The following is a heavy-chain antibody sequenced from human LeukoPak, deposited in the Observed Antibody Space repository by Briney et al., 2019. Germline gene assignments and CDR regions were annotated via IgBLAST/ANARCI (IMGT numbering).Heavy chain of an antibody. CDR2: INPSGGST. V-gene: IGHV1-46*01. J-gene: IGHJ5*02. CDR1: GYTFTSYY. CDR3: AAEGYYDSPFDP. D-gene: IGHD3-22*01. Sequence: ASVKVSCKASGYTFTSYYMHWVRQAPGQGLEWMGIINPSGGSTSYAQKFQERVTITRDMSTSTAYMELSSLRSEDTAVYYCAAEGYYDSPFDPWGQGTLVTVSS.